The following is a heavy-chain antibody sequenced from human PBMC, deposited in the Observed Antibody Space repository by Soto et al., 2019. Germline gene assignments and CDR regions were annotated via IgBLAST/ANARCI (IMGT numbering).Heavy chain of an antibody. Sequence: QLQLQESGPGLVKPSETLSLTCTVSGGSISSSSYCWGWIRQPPGKGLEWIGSMYYSGSTYYNPSLKSRVTISVDASKGQFSLRLTSVTAADTAIYYCVDIVVLADSHSRRYFQHWGQGTLVTFSS. CDR2: MYYSGST. J-gene: IGHJ1*01. CDR1: GGSISSSSYC. CDR3: VDIVVLADSHSRRYFQH. D-gene: IGHD2-21*01. V-gene: IGHV4-39*01.